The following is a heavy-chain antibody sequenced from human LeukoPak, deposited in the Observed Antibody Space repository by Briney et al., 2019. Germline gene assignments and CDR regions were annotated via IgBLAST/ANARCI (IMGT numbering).Heavy chain of an antibody. CDR2: IIPILGIA. D-gene: IGHD6-6*01. Sequence: SVKVSCKASGGTFSSYTISWVRQAPGQGLEWMGRIIPILGIANYAQKFQGRVTITADKSTSTAYMELSSLRSEDTAVYYCARDREYSSSYFSAPTENWFDPRGQGTLVTVSS. CDR1: GGTFSSYT. V-gene: IGHV1-69*04. J-gene: IGHJ5*02. CDR3: ARDREYSSSYFSAPTENWFDP.